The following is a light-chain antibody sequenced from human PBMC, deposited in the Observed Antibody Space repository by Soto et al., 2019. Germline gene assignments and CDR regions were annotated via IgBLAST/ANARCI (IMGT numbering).Light chain of an antibody. J-gene: IGKJ4*01. V-gene: IGKV3-15*01. CDR2: GAS. CDR3: HQYNDWSLT. CDR1: QNIHNN. Sequence: EIVMTQSPATLSVSPGERATLSCRASQNIHNNLAWFQQKPGQSPTFLIYGASTRATGIPARFSGSGSGTEFTLTISSLQSKDFAVYYCHQYNDWSLTFGGGTKVEIK.